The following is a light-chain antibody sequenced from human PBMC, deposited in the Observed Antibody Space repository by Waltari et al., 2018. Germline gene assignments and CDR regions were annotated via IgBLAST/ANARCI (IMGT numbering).Light chain of an antibody. J-gene: IGLJ2*01. CDR1: QLGNKY. CDR3: QAWDTISAG. CDR2: QDT. V-gene: IGLV3-1*01. Sequence: SYELTQPPSVSVSPGQTASIPCSGDQLGNKYVSWYQQKPGQSPVLIIYQDTKRPSGIPERLSGSNSGNTATLTISGTQVMDEGDYYCQAWDTISAGLGGGTKLTVL.